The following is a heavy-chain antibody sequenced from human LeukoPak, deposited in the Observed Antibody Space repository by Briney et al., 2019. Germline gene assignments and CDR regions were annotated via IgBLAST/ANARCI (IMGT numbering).Heavy chain of an antibody. V-gene: IGHV3-7*01. CDR3: AREHWSRLA. J-gene: IGHJ5*02. CDR1: GFTFSSYG. Sequence: GGSLRLSCAASGFTFSSYGMDWVRQAPGKGLEWVANIREDESEKNYVDSVKGRFTISRDNAWNSLYLQMNSLRPEDTAVYYCAREHWSRLAWGQGTLVTVSS. CDR2: IREDESEK.